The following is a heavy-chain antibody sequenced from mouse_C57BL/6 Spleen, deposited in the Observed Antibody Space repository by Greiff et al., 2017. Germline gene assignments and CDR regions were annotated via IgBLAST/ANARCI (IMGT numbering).Heavy chain of an antibody. J-gene: IGHJ2*01. Sequence: QVQLQQSGAELVRPGASVKLSCKASGYTFTDYYINWVKQRPGQGLEWIARIYPGSGNTYYNEKFKGKATLTAEKSSSTAYMQLSSLTSEDSAVYFCARWLTGSDYWGQGTTLTVSS. D-gene: IGHD4-1*01. V-gene: IGHV1-76*01. CDR3: ARWLTGSDY. CDR2: IYPGSGNT. CDR1: GYTFTDYY.